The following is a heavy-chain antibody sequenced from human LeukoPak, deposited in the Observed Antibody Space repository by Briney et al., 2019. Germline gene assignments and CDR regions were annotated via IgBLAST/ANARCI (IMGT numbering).Heavy chain of an antibody. CDR1: GFTFSSYW. CDR2: INSDGTTT. Sequence: SGGSLRLSCAASGFTFSSYWMHWVRQAPGKGLVWVSRINSDGTTTNYADSVQGRFTISRDNAKNSLYLQMNSLRAEDTAVYYCARAFEGIGVVVPAQSSLFYMDVWGKGTTVTISS. V-gene: IGHV3-74*01. J-gene: IGHJ6*03. CDR3: ARAFEGIGVVVPAQSSLFYMDV. D-gene: IGHD2-2*01.